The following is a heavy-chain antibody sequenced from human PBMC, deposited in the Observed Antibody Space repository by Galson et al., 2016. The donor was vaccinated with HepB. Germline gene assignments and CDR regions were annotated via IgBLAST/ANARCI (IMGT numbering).Heavy chain of an antibody. D-gene: IGHD3-22*01. V-gene: IGHV6-1*01. CDR2: TYFRSGWYH. CDR3: AREEDYYERTGLQLDAFDI. J-gene: IGHJ3*02. Sequence: CAISGDSVSSNSAAWNWIRQSPSRGLEWLGRTYFRSGWYHGYAVSVKSRITINPDTSKNQFSLQLSSVSPGDTAVYYCAREEDYYERTGLQLDAFDIWGQGTKVTVSS. CDR1: GDSVSSNSAA.